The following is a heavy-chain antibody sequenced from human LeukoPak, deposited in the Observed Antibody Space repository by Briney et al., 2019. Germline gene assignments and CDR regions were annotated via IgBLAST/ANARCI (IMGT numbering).Heavy chain of an antibody. J-gene: IGHJ3*02. Sequence: SQTLSLTCDISGDSVSVKSDVWNWIRQSPSRGLEWLGRTYYRSKWINDYVPSVKSRIIISPDTSKNQFSLHLDSVTPEDTAVYYCARDADWGYDAFDIWGQGTMVTVSS. CDR3: ARDADWGYDAFDI. D-gene: IGHD7-27*01. V-gene: IGHV6-1*01. CDR1: GDSVSVKSDV. CDR2: TYYRSKWIN.